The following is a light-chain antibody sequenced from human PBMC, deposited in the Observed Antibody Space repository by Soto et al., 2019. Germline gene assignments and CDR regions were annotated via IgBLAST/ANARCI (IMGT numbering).Light chain of an antibody. J-gene: IGKJ4*01. CDR3: QQYNHLES. CDR1: QSVTLD. Sequence: EIVMTQSQATLSVSPGGSATLSCRASQSVTLDLAWYQQRPGQAPRLLIYAASTRATGVPARFSGSGSGTEFTLTISSLESEDFAVYYCQQYNHLESFGGGTKVEIK. V-gene: IGKV3-15*01. CDR2: AAS.